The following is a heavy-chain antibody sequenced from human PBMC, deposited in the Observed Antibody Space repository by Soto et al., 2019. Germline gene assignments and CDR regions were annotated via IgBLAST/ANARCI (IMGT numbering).Heavy chain of an antibody. D-gene: IGHD3-22*01. V-gene: IGHV4-30-2*01. Sequence: SETLSLTYAFSGGSISSGRYSWSWIRQPPGKGLECIGYIYHSGSTYYNPSLKSRVTISVDRSKNQFSLKLSSVTAADTSVYYCARHGMYRDSSGYFVCGQGTTVT. CDR3: ARHGMYRDSSGYFV. J-gene: IGHJ6*02. CDR1: GGSISSGRYS. CDR2: IYHSGST.